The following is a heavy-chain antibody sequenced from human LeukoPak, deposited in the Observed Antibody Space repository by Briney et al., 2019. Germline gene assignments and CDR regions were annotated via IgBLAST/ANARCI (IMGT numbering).Heavy chain of an antibody. J-gene: IGHJ6*03. Sequence: GGSLRLSCAASGFTFSDNYMSWIRQAPGKGLEWVASIRSYSSYIHYADSVKGRFTISRDDAKKSLDLQMNSLRAEDTAVYFCARYSEVYYYVDVWGAGTTVIVSS. CDR3: ARYSEVYYYVDV. D-gene: IGHD2-21*01. CDR2: IRSYSSYI. CDR1: GFTFSDNY. V-gene: IGHV3-11*06.